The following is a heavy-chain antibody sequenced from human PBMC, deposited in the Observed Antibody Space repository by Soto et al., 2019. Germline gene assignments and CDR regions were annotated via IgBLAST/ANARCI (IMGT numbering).Heavy chain of an antibody. CDR1: GDSVSSNSAA. D-gene: IGHD1-7*01. V-gene: IGHV6-1*01. CDR3: ASELELAFDI. Sequence: QTLSLTCAISGDSVSSNSAAWKWIRQSPSRGLEWLGRTYYRSEWYNDYAVYVKSRITINPDTSKNQFSLQLNSVTPEDTAVYYCASELELAFDIWGQGTMVTVSS. J-gene: IGHJ3*02. CDR2: TYYRSEWYN.